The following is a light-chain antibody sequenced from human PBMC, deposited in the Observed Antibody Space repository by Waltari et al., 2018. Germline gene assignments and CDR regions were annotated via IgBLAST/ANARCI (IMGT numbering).Light chain of an antibody. CDR3: QQYNSYSRT. CDR2: KAS. V-gene: IGKV1-5*03. Sequence: DIQMTLSPSTRSASVGDRVTITCRASQSISTWLAWYQQKPGKAPTRLIYKASSLESVVPSRFSVSGSGTEFTLTINSLQPDDFATYYCQQYNSYSRTFGQGTKVEIK. J-gene: IGKJ1*01. CDR1: QSISTW.